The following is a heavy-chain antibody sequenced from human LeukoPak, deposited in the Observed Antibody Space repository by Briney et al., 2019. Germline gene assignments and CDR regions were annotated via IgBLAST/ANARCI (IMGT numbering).Heavy chain of an antibody. CDR3: ARDIGGFYRGYSDS. V-gene: IGHV3-53*01. Sequence: PGGSLRLSCAASGFTVSNNYMSWVRQAPGKGLEWVSVIYSGGGTFYSDSVKGRFTISRDYSKNTLYLQMNSLRADDTAVYYCARDIGGFYRGYSDSWGQGTLVTVSS. D-gene: IGHD5-12*01. J-gene: IGHJ4*02. CDR1: GFTVSNNY. CDR2: IYSGGGT.